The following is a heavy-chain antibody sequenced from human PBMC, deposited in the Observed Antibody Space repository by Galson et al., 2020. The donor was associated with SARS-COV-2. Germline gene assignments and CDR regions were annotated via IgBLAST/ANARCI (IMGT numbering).Heavy chain of an antibody. J-gene: IGHJ4*02. CDR3: AKDLYYYDSSVYSTGDY. CDR1: GFTFSSYG. CDR2: ISYDGSNK. Sequence: GGSLRLSCAASGFTFSSYGMHWVRQAPGKGLEWVAVISYDGSNKYYADSVKGRFTISRDNSKNTLYLQMNSLRAEDTAVYYCAKDLYYYDSSVYSTGDYWGQGTLVTVSS. D-gene: IGHD3-22*01. V-gene: IGHV3-30*18.